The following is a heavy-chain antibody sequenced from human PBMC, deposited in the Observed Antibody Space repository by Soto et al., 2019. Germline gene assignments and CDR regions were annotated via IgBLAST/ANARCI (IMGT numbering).Heavy chain of an antibody. CDR1: GFDFNTYG. V-gene: IGHV3-30*18. CDR2: ISFDGGSQ. CDR3: AKDSSVTAAGSGGWFDP. J-gene: IGHJ5*02. D-gene: IGHD6-13*01. Sequence: QVQFVESGGGVVQPGRSLRLSCAASGFDFNTYGLHWVRQAPGKGLEWVAAISFDGGSQYYADSVKGRFTISRDKSNSTLYLQMNSLGAEDTATYFCAKDSSVTAAGSGGWFDPWGPGTLVSVS.